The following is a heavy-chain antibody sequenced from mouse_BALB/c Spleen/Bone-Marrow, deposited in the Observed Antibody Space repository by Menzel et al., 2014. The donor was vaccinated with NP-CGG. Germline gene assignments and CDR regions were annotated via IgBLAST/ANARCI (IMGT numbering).Heavy chain of an antibody. J-gene: IGHJ3*01. Sequence: EGQLQESGAELVKPGASVKLSCTASGFNIKETYMHWVKQRPEQGLEGIGRIDPANGNTKYDPKFQGKATITADTSSNTAYLQLSSLTSEDTAVYYCASYYYGSYGFAYWGQGTLVTVSA. V-gene: IGHV14-3*02. CDR2: IDPANGNT. CDR1: GFNIKETY. D-gene: IGHD1-1*01. CDR3: ASYYYGSYGFAY.